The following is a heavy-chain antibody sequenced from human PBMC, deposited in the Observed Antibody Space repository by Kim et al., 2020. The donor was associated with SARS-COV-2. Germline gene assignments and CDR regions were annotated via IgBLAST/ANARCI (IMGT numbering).Heavy chain of an antibody. J-gene: IGHJ5*02. CDR2: INGGLGHT. CDR1: GYTFTNYA. D-gene: IGHD3-22*01. Sequence: ASVKVSCKASGYTFTNYAMHWVRQAPGQRLEWMGWINGGLGHTKYSQNFQGRLTIIRDTSAGIAYMELSTLRPEDTAVYYCVRGRNYYEISGRFDPWGQGTLVTVSS. V-gene: IGHV1-3*01. CDR3: VRGRNYYEISGRFDP.